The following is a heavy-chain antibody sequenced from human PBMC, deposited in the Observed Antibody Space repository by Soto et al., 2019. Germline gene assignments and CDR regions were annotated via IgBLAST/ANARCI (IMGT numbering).Heavy chain of an antibody. CDR1: GYRFTNHG. CDR3: ARDFYPLAYYFDY. CDR2: ISGNDGKT. Sequence: ASVKVSCKASGYRFTNHGISWVRQAPGQGLEWMGWISGNDGKTKYARKFQGRLTMTTDTSTSTAYMEMNSLRHDDTAVYYCARDFYPLAYYFDYWGQGTLVTVSS. J-gene: IGHJ4*02. V-gene: IGHV1-18*01.